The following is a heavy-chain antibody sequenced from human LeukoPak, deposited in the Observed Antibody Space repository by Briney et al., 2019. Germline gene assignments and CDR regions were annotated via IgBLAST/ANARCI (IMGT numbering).Heavy chain of an antibody. D-gene: IGHD5-12*01. CDR2: ISSSSSYI. V-gene: IGHV3-21*01. J-gene: IGHJ6*02. CDR1: GFTFSSYS. CDR3: ARESGYDRHSYYYYGMDV. Sequence: GGSLRLSCAASGFTFSSYSMNWVRQAPGKGLEWVSSISSSSSYIYYADSVKGRFTISRDNAKNSLYLQMNSLRAVDTAVYYCARESGYDRHSYYYYGMDVWGQGTTVTVSS.